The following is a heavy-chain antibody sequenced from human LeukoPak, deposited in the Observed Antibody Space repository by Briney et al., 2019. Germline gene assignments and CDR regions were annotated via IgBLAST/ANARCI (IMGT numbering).Heavy chain of an antibody. V-gene: IGHV1-18*01. Sequence: ASVKVSCKASGYTFTSYGISWVRQAPGQGLEWMGWISAYNGNTNYAQKLQGRVTMTTDTSTSTAYMELRSLRSDDTAVYYCARRRSVRDPSQFDYWGQGTLVTVSS. CDR3: ARRRSVRDPSQFDY. D-gene: IGHD4-23*01. CDR2: ISAYNGNT. J-gene: IGHJ4*02. CDR1: GYTFTSYG.